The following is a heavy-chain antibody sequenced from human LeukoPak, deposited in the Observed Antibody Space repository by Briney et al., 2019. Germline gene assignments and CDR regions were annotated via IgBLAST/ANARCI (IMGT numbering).Heavy chain of an antibody. J-gene: IGHJ5*02. CDR3: ARGNWFDP. CDR1: GFTFSTYE. V-gene: IGHV3-48*03. Sequence: PGGSLRLTCAASGFTFSTYEMNWVRQAPGKGLEWVSYISNSGRTIYYADSVKGRFTISRDNAKNSLYLQMNSLRAEDTALYNCARGNWFDPWGQGTLVTVSS. CDR2: ISNSGRTI.